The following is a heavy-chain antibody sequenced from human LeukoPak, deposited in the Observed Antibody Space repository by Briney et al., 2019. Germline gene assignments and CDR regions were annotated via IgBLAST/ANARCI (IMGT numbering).Heavy chain of an antibody. CDR2: FDPEDGET. CDR1: GYTLTELS. D-gene: IGHD3-10*01. V-gene: IGHV1-24*01. CDR3: ATPSGRPLKSGVNRIGEFSYYYYGMDV. J-gene: IGHJ6*04. Sequence: ASVKVSCKVSGYTLTELSMHWVRQAPGKGLEWMGGFDPEDGETIYALKFQGRVTMTEDTSTDTAYMELSSLRSEDTAVYYCATPSGRPLKSGVNRIGEFSYYYYGMDVWGKGTTVTVSS.